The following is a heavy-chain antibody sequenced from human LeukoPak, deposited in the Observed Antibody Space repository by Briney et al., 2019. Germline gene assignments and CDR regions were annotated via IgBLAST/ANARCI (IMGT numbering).Heavy chain of an antibody. CDR1: GCTFSSYG. V-gene: IGHV3-33*01. J-gene: IGHJ4*02. D-gene: IGHD6-19*01. CDR3: ARDPGGWSFGS. Sequence: GGSLRLSCAASGCTFSSYGTHWVRQAPGKGLEWVAVIWYDGSKTYYADSVKGRFTISRDDSKNTVYLQMNSLRAEDTAVYYSARDPGGWSFGSWGQGTLVTVSS. CDR2: IWYDGSKT.